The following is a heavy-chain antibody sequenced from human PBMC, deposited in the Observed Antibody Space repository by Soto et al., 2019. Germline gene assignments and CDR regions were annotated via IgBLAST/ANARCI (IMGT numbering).Heavy chain of an antibody. CDR1: GDSISSVDYF. V-gene: IGHV4-30-4*01. CDR2: IYKSATT. CDR3: ARGRYCLTGRCFPNWFDS. Sequence: SETLSLTCSLSGDSISSVDYFWAWIRQPPGQALEYIGYIYKSATTYYNPSFESRVAISLDTSKSQFSLNVTSVTAADTAVYFCARGRYCLTGRCFPNWFDSWGQGTLVTVSS. D-gene: IGHD2-15*01. J-gene: IGHJ5*01.